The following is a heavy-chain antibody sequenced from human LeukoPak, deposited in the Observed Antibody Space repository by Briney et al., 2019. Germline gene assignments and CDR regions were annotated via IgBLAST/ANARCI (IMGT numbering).Heavy chain of an antibody. Sequence: GGSLRLSCAASGFTFSSYAMHWVRQAPGKGLEWVAVISYDGSNKDYADSVKGRFTISRDNSKNTLYLQMNSLRAEDTAVYYCARVGLYFDWLLSPYFDYWGQGTLVTVSS. CDR2: ISYDGSNK. J-gene: IGHJ4*02. CDR3: ARVGLYFDWLLSPYFDY. CDR1: GFTFSSYA. D-gene: IGHD3-9*01. V-gene: IGHV3-30*04.